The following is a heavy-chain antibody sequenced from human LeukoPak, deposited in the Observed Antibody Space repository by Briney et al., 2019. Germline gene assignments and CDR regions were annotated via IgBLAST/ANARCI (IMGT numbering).Heavy chain of an antibody. CDR1: GGSISSYY. V-gene: IGHV4-59*01. CDR2: IYYSGST. Sequence: SETLSLTCTVSGGSISSYYWSWIRQPPGKGLEWIGYIYYSGSTNYNPSLKSRVTTSVDTSKNQFSLKLSSVTAADTAVYYCARGLTYYYDSSGYTAFDIWGQGTMVTVSS. J-gene: IGHJ3*02. D-gene: IGHD3-22*01. CDR3: ARGLTYYYDSSGYTAFDI.